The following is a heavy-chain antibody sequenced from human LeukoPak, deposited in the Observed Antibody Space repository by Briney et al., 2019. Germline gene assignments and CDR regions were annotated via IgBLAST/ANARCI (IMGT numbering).Heavy chain of an antibody. V-gene: IGHV1-2*02. D-gene: IGHD3-10*01. CDR2: FNPNSGGT. CDR1: GYTFTGYY. Sequence: ASVKVSCKASGYTFTGYYMHWVRQAPGQGREWMGWFNPNSGGTNYAQKFQGRVTMARDTSISTAYMELSRLRSDDTAVYYCARDRRITMVRGPPAGYWGQGTLVTVSS. J-gene: IGHJ4*02. CDR3: ARDRRITMVRGPPAGY.